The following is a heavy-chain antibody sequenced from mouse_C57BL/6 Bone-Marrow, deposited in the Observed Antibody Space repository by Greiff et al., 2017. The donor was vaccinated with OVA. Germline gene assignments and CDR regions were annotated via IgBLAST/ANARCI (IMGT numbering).Heavy chain of an antibody. V-gene: IGHV1-75*01. Sequence: LVESGPELVKPGASVKISCKASGYTFTDYYINWVKQRPGQGLEWIGWIFPGSGSTYYNEKFKGKATLTVDKSSSTAYMLLSSLTSEDSAVYFCAREDYYGSRYYAMDYWGQGTSVTVSS. CDR2: IFPGSGST. CDR1: GYTFTDYY. D-gene: IGHD1-1*01. J-gene: IGHJ4*01. CDR3: AREDYYGSRYYAMDY.